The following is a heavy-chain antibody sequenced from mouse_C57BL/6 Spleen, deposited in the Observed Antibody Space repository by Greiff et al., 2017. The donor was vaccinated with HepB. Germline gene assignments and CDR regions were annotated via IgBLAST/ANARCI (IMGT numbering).Heavy chain of an antibody. Sequence: QVQLQQSGAELVRPGTSVKVSCKASGYAFTNYLIEWVKQRPGQGLEWIGVINPGSGGTNYNEKFKGKATLTADKSSSTAYMQLSSLTSEDSAVYFCAREEYYYGSRYYAMDYWGQGTSVTVSS. D-gene: IGHD1-1*01. CDR1: GYAFTNYL. CDR2: INPGSGGT. J-gene: IGHJ4*01. CDR3: AREEYYYGSRYYAMDY. V-gene: IGHV1-54*01.